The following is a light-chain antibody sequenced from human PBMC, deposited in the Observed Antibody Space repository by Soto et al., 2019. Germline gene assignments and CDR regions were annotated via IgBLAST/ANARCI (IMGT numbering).Light chain of an antibody. V-gene: IGLV2-11*01. J-gene: IGLJ3*02. CDR2: DVS. CDR3: CSYAGTYTVV. Sequence: QSALTQPRSVSGSPGQSVTISCTGTSSDAGGYNYVSWYQQYPGKAPKLVIYDVSNRPSGVPARFSGSNSGNTASLTISGLQAEDEADYYCCSYAGTYTVVFGGETKLTVL. CDR1: SSDAGGYNY.